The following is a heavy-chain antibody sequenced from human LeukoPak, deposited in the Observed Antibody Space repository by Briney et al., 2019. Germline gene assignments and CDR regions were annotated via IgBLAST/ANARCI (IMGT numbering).Heavy chain of an antibody. J-gene: IGHJ4*02. CDR2: ISSRGTTI. CDR1: GFTFNTYS. V-gene: IGHV3-48*04. D-gene: IGHD3-22*01. CDR3: ARVYDTSGYKTPPPDY. Sequence: GGSLRLSCVASGFTFNTYSMNWVRQAPGKGLEWISYISSRGTTIYYADSVKGRFTISRDNAENSLYLQMNSLRAEDTAVYYCARVYDTSGYKTPPPDYWGQGTLVTVSS.